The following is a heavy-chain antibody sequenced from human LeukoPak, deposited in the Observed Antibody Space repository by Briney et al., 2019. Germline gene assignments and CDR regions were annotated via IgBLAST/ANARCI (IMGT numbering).Heavy chain of an antibody. V-gene: IGHV3-7*03. Sequence: GGSLRLSCAASGFTFSSYWMSWVRQAPGKGLEWVANIKQDGSEKYYVDSVKGRFTISRDNAKNSLYLQMNSLRAEDTAVYYCARCTASCYANAFDVWGQGTLLTVSS. CDR2: IKQDGSEK. J-gene: IGHJ3*01. CDR1: GFTFSSYW. CDR3: ARCTASCYANAFDV. D-gene: IGHD2-2*01.